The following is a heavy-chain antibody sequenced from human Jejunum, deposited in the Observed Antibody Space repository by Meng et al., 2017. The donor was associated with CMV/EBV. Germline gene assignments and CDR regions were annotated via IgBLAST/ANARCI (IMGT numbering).Heavy chain of an antibody. CDR1: GTTYSIYA. CDR3: ARGVVVAAPYEY. Sequence: SWKAAGTTYSIYAISWVRQAHGQGLEWIGGVIPVIDITNYAQKFQGRVTFTADKSTNTAYMELNSLTFGDTDVYYCARGVVVAAPYEYWGQGTLVTVSS. V-gene: IGHV1-69*10. J-gene: IGHJ4*01. D-gene: IGHD2-15*01. CDR2: VIPVIDIT.